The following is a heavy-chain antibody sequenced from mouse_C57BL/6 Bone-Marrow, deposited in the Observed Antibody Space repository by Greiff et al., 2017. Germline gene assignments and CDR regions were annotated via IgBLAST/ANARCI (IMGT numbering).Heavy chain of an antibody. J-gene: IGHJ4*01. Sequence: VQLQQSGAELVRPGTSVKVSCKASGYAFTNYLIEWVKQRPGQGLEWIGVINPGSGGTNYNEKFKGKATLTADKSSSTAYMQLSSLTSEDSAVYFCASEYYAMDYWGQGTSVTVSS. CDR2: INPGSGGT. CDR1: GYAFTNYL. CDR3: ASEYYAMDY. V-gene: IGHV1-54*01.